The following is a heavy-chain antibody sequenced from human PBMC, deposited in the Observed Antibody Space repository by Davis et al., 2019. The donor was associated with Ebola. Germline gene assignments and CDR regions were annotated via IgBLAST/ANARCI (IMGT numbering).Heavy chain of an antibody. J-gene: IGHJ5*02. Sequence: MPSETLSLTCAVSGDSVSSRNWWSWVRQSPGKGLEWIGEIYHGGITKYNPSLKSRVTISLDTSKNQFSLKLSSVTAADTAGYYCARDYFGFGDENNWFDPWGQGSLVTVSS. V-gene: IGHV4-4*02. D-gene: IGHD3-10*01. CDR2: IYHGGIT. CDR1: GDSVSSRNW. CDR3: ARDYFGFGDENNWFDP.